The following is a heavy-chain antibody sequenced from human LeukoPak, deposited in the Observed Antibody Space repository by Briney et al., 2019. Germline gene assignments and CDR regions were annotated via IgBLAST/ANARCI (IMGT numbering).Heavy chain of an antibody. V-gene: IGHV3-33*01. CDR3: ARDAQRGFDYSNSLKY. Sequence: PGGSLRLSCAASGFTFSHYGMHWVRQAPGKGLEWVAVIWSDGTNRFYADSVKGRFTISRDNSQNTVFLQMDSLRVKDTAIYYCARDAQRGFDYSNSLKYWGHGTLVTVSS. J-gene: IGHJ4*01. CDR2: IWSDGTNR. D-gene: IGHD4-11*01. CDR1: GFTFSHYG.